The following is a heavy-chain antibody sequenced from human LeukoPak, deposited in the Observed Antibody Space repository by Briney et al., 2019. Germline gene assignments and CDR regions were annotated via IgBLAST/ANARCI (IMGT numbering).Heavy chain of an antibody. V-gene: IGHV3-64*01. Sequence: GGSPRLSCAASGFTFSSYAMHWVRQAPGKGLEYVSGISSDGGSPFHVNSVKGRFTISRDNSKNTLYLEMGSLRAEDMAVYYCAREYCRGGSCQYYFDYWGQGTLVTVSS. CDR2: ISSDGGSP. CDR1: GFTFSSYA. J-gene: IGHJ4*02. CDR3: AREYCRGGSCQYYFDY. D-gene: IGHD2-15*01.